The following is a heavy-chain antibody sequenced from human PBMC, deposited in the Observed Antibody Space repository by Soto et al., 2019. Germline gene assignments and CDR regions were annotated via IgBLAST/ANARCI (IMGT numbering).Heavy chain of an antibody. V-gene: IGHV3-48*03. D-gene: IGHD2-21*01. CDR1: GFTFTTYE. CDR2: SSSSGSSI. Sequence: PGGSLRLSCAASGFTFTTYEMNWVRQAPGKGLEWVSYSSSSGSSIYYADSVKGRFTISRDNAKTSLYLQMNSLRAEDTAIYYCARNSRVDVWGQGTTVTVSS. J-gene: IGHJ6*02. CDR3: ARNSRVDV.